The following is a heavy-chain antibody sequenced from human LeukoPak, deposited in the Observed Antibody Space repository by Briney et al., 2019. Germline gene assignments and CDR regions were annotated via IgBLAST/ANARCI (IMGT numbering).Heavy chain of an antibody. CDR3: ARDHGDFVQHD. V-gene: IGHV4-39*01. J-gene: IGHJ4*02. Sequence: SETLSLTCTVSGDSISSGNFYWGWMRQPPGKDLQWIGSIYYNGITHYNPSLESRVSISADPSTNEFSLKLRSVTAADTAMYYCARDHGDFVQHDWGQGTLGTVSS. CDR1: GDSISSGNFY. D-gene: IGHD4-17*01. CDR2: IYYNGIT.